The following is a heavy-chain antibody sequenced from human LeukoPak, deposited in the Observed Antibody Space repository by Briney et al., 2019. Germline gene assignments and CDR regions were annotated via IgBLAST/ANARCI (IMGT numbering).Heavy chain of an antibody. CDR1: GASISSGSNY. V-gene: IGHV4-39*07. CDR2: IYSSGST. Sequence: SETLSLTCSVSGASISSGSNYWGWIRQPPGKTLEWIGSIYSSGSTYYNRSLKSRVIIIIDTPKNHFSLTLSSVTAADTAVYYCANSPAWFGDGYFDYWGQGTLVTVSS. D-gene: IGHD3-10*01. CDR3: ANSPAWFGDGYFDY. J-gene: IGHJ4*02.